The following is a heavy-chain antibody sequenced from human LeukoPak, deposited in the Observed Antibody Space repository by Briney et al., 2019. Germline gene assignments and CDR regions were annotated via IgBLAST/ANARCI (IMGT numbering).Heavy chain of an antibody. CDR3: ARAPVGYSDYYYYGMDV. D-gene: IGHD1-26*01. CDR1: GFSFSNYW. J-gene: IGHJ6*02. V-gene: IGHV3-30-3*01. CDR2: ISYDGSNK. Sequence: PGGSLRLSCAASGFSFSNYWMTWVRQAPGKGLEWVAVISYDGSNKYYADSVKGRFTISRDNSKNTLYLQMNSLRAEDTAVYYCARAPVGYSDYYYYGMDVWGQGTTVTVSS.